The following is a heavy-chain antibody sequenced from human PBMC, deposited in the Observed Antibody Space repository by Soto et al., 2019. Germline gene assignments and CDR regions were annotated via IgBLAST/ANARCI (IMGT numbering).Heavy chain of an antibody. V-gene: IGHV4-61*01. CDR2: IYYSGST. CDR1: GGSVSSGSYY. J-gene: IGHJ5*02. CDR3: ARVEGQQLALFDP. D-gene: IGHD6-13*01. Sequence: QVQLQESGPGLVKPSETLSLTCTVSGGSVSSGSYYWSWIRQPPGKGLEWVGFIYYSGSTNYNPSLKSRVTISVDTAKNQFSLKLSSVTAADTAVYCCARVEGQQLALFDPWGQGTLVTVSS.